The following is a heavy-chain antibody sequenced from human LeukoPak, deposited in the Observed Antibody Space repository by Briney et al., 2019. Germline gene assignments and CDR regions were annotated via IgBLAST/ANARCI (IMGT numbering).Heavy chain of an antibody. CDR3: ARSQITGHFDY. CDR1: GFTFDDYG. V-gene: IGHV3-20*01. CDR2: INWNGGST. Sequence: GGSLRLSCAASGFTFDDYGMSWVRRAPGKGLEWVSGINWNGGSTGYADSVKGRFTISRDNAKNSLYLQMNSLRAEDTALYHCARSQITGHFDYWGQGTLVTVSS. D-gene: IGHD1-20*01. J-gene: IGHJ4*02.